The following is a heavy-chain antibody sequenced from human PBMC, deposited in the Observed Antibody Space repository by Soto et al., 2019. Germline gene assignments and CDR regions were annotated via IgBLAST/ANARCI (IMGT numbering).Heavy chain of an antibody. CDR2: ISQSGNT. J-gene: IGHJ4*02. CDR3: ARAPKVSGSSQTRPDF. Sequence: SETLSLTCSIYSGSFSGYYWSWILQPPGKGLEWIGEISQSGNTNYSPSLESRVSISIDTSKKQFSLNLASVSAADTAVYYCARAPKVSGSSQTRPDFWGQGTLVTVYS. D-gene: IGHD6-6*01. V-gene: IGHV4-34*01. CDR1: SGSFSGYY.